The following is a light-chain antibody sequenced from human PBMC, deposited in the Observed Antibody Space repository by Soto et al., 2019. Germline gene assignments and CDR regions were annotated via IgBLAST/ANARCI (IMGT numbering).Light chain of an antibody. CDR2: PAS. V-gene: IGKV1-39*01. CDR1: QSISSY. Sequence: DIQMTQSPSSLSASVGDRVTITCRASQSISSYLNWYQKKPGKAPKLLIYPASSLQSGVPSKFSGSGSGTDFTLNISSLQPEDFAPYYCQQSYTTPLTFGGGTQVEIK. CDR3: QQSYTTPLT. J-gene: IGKJ4*01.